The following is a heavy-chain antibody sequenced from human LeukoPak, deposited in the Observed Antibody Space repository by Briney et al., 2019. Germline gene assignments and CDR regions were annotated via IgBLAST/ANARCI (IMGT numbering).Heavy chain of an antibody. J-gene: IGHJ5*02. CDR2: IYYSGST. CDR1: GGSLSSYY. V-gene: IGHV4-59*01. Sequence: PSETQSLTCTVSGGSLSSYYWSWIRQPPGKGLEWIGYIYYSGSTNYNPSLKSRVTISVDTSKNQFSLKLSSVTAADTAVYYCARDLGYSYGLNWFDPWGQGTLVTVSS. CDR3: ARDLGYSYGLNWFDP. D-gene: IGHD5-18*01.